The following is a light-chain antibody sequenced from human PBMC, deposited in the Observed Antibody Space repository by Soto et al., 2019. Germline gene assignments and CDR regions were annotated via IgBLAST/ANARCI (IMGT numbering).Light chain of an antibody. J-gene: IGLJ1*01. CDR3: QFYDSSLSGPYV. CDR1: SSNIGAGYD. CDR2: GNT. Sequence: QSVLTQPPSVSGAPGQRVTISCTGSSSNIGAGYDVHWYQHLPGTAPHLLIYGNTNRPSGVPDRFSGSKSGTSASLAITGLQAEDEADYYCQFYDSSLSGPYVFGTGTKVTVL. V-gene: IGLV1-40*01.